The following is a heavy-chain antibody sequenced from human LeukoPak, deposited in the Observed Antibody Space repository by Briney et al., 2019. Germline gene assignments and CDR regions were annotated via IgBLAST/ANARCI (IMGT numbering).Heavy chain of an antibody. D-gene: IGHD3-16*01. CDR3: ARHDGDV. CDR1: GGSVSRDS. Sequence: SETLSLTCTVSGGSVSRDSWTWIRQPPGKGLEWIGYIYTSGSTNYNPSLKSRVTISVDTSKNQFSLKLSSVTAADTAVYYCARHDGDVWGKGTTVTVSS. CDR2: IYTSGST. V-gene: IGHV4-4*09. J-gene: IGHJ6*04.